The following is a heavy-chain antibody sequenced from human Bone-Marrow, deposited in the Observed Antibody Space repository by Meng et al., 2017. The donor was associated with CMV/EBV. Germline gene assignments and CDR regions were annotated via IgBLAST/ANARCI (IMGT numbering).Heavy chain of an antibody. V-gene: IGHV1-69*05. CDR2: IIPIFGTA. D-gene: IGHD1-7*01. J-gene: IGHJ5*02. CDR3: ARDHQGITGTAGA. Sequence: SVKVSCKASGYTFTSYGISWVRQAPGQGLEWMGGIIPIFGTANYAQKFQGRVTITTDESTSTAYMELSSLRSEDTAVYYCARDHQGITGTAGAWGQGTLVTFSS. CDR1: GYTFTSYG.